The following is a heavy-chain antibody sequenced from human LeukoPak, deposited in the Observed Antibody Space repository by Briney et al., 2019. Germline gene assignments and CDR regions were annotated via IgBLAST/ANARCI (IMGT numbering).Heavy chain of an antibody. J-gene: IGHJ1*01. Sequence: GGSLRLSCSAYGFTFSSYARHWIRQAPGKGLEYVSAISSNGGSTYYAYSVKGRFTISRDNSKNTLYLQMSSLRAEDTAVYYCVKGQRYYDSSGYYSIEYFQHWGQGTLVTVSS. D-gene: IGHD3-22*01. V-gene: IGHV3-64D*09. CDR1: GFTFSSYA. CDR2: ISSNGGST. CDR3: VKGQRYYDSSGYYSIEYFQH.